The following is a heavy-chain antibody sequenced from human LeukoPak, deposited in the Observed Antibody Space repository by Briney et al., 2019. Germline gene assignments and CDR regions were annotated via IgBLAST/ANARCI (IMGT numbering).Heavy chain of an antibody. CDR1: GGSISSYY. D-gene: IGHD5-12*01. J-gene: IGHJ4*02. CDR2: ILYSGTT. Sequence: SETLSLTCTVSGGSISSYYWSWIRQPPGKGLEWIGYILYSGTTNSNPSLKSRVTISVGTSKNQISLKLSSVTAADTAVYYCARMGGYSGYATHWGQGTLVTVSS. V-gene: IGHV4-59*08. CDR3: ARMGGYSGYATH.